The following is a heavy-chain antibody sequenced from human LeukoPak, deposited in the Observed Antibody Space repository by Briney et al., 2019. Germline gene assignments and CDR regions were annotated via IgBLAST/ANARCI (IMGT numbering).Heavy chain of an antibody. V-gene: IGHV1-69*13. CDR2: IIPIFGTA. CDR3: ARCGVPAAIPLDDYYYGMDV. Sequence: ASVKVSCKASGGTFSSYAISWVRQAPGQGLEWMGGIIPIFGTANYAQKFQGRVTITADESTSTAYMELSSLRSEDTAVYYCARCGVPAAIPLDDYYYGMDVWGQGTTVTVSS. J-gene: IGHJ6*02. D-gene: IGHD2-2*02. CDR1: GGTFSSYA.